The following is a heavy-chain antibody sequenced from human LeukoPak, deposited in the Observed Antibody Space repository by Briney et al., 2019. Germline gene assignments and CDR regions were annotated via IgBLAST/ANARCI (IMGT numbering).Heavy chain of an antibody. D-gene: IGHD2-21*02. V-gene: IGHV3-23*01. Sequence: GGSLRLSCAASGFTFSSYAMSFLRRAPGKGLEWVSAISDDFGTYHADSVKGRFTISRDNSKNTLYLQMNTLRAEDTAVYYCAVYCSGGCYSGLVWGQGTLVTVSS. CDR2: ISDDFGT. J-gene: IGHJ4*02. CDR3: AVYCSGGCYSGLV. CDR1: GFTFSSYA.